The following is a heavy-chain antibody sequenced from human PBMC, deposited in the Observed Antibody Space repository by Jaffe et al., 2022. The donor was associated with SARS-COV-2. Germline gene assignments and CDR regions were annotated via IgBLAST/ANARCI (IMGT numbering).Heavy chain of an antibody. Sequence: VESGGGLVQPGGSLRLSCEASGFSISSRWMTWVRRAPGKGLEWVASIRSDGGIKNYVGSVRGRFTVSRDNAKNSLFLQMNSLRVEDSAIYFCARCGRGDGYDGWFDHWGQGTLVSVSS. V-gene: IGHV3-7*01. CDR2: IRSDGGIK. CDR1: GFSISSRW. D-gene: IGHD5-18*01. J-gene: IGHJ5*02. CDR3: ARCGRGDGYDGWFDH.